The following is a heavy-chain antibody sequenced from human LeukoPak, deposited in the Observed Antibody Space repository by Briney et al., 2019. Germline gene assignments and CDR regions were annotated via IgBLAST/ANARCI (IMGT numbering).Heavy chain of an antibody. J-gene: IGHJ4*02. CDR3: AGYGGYSF. D-gene: IGHD4-23*01. V-gene: IGHV3-23*01. Sequence: GGSLRLSCAASAFTFSDYAMSWVRQAPGKGLEWVSTISVSGAYYADSVKGRFSISRDNSKNTVYLQMNNLGAEDTAVYYCAGYGGYSFWGQGTLVTVSS. CDR1: AFTFSDYA. CDR2: ISVSGA.